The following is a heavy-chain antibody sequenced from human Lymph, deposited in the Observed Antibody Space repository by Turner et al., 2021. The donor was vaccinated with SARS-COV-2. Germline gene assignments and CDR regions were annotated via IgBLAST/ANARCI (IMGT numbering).Heavy chain of an antibody. CDR2: FDPEDGET. J-gene: IGHJ6*02. CDR3: ATVLWSGGSCYYYGMDV. D-gene: IGHD2-15*01. Sequence: QVQLVQSGAEVKKPGASMKVSCKVSGSTLTELSMHWVRQAPGKGLEWVGGFDPEDGETIYAQKFQGRVTMTEDTSTDTAYMELSSLRSEDTAVYYCATVLWSGGSCYYYGMDVWGQGTTVTVSS. CDR1: GSTLTELS. V-gene: IGHV1-24*01.